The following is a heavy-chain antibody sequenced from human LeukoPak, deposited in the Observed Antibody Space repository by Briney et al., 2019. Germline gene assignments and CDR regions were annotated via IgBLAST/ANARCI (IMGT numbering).Heavy chain of an antibody. D-gene: IGHD6-19*01. Sequence: QPGGSLRLSCAASGFSFSSYSMNWVRQAPGKGLEWVSAISGSGGSTYYADSVKGRFTISRDNSKNTLYLQMNSLRAEDTAVYYCAKGGHYQGGASSGWYVFDYWGQGTLVTVSS. J-gene: IGHJ4*02. V-gene: IGHV3-23*01. CDR2: ISGSGGST. CDR3: AKGGHYQGGASSGWYVFDY. CDR1: GFSFSSYS.